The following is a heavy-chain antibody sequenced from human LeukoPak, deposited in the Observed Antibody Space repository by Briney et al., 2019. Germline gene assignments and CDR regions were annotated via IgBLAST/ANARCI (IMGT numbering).Heavy chain of an antibody. CDR1: GLTFSSYD. V-gene: IGHV3-13*01. CDR2: IGATGDT. Sequence: GGSLRLSCAASGLTFSSYDMHWVRQAPGKGLEWVLSIGATGDTYYAGSVKGRFTVSRDNAKNALYLQMNSLRAEDTAVFYCARELSGSISRHFDYWGQGTLVTVSS. J-gene: IGHJ4*02. D-gene: IGHD2-15*01. CDR3: ARELSGSISRHFDY.